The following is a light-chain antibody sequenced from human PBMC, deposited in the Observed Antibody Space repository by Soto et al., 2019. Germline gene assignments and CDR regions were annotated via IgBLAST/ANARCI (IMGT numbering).Light chain of an antibody. V-gene: IGLV2-14*03. CDR2: DVS. CDR3: SSYTSGSTLV. Sequence: QSALTQPASVSGSPGQSIAVSCTGSSSDVGASNSVSWYQHHPGKAPKLIIYDVSNRPSGVSDRFSGSKSGNTASLTISGVQAEDEADYYCSSYTSGSTLVFGGGTKLTV. CDR1: SSDVGASNS. J-gene: IGLJ3*02.